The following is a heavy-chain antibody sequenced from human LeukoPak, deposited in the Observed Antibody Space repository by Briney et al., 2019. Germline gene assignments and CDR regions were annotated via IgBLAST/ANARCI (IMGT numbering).Heavy chain of an antibody. CDR3: ARVRAPMYSSSWYRD. Sequence: ASVKVSCKASGYTFTAYYMHWVRQAPGQGLEWMGWINPNSGGTNYAQKFQGRVTMTRDTSISTAYMELSRLRSDDTAVYYCARVRAPMYSSSWYRDWGQGTLVTVSS. J-gene: IGHJ4*02. V-gene: IGHV1-2*02. CDR1: GYTFTAYY. D-gene: IGHD6-13*01. CDR2: INPNSGGT.